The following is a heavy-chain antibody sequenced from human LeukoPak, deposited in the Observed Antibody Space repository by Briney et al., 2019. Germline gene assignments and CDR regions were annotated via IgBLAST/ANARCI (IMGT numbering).Heavy chain of an antibody. D-gene: IGHD3-3*01. CDR3: ARDAITSTPRFLESSNWFDP. CDR1: GGSISSSNYF. J-gene: IGHJ5*02. V-gene: IGHV4-39*07. Sequence: KPSETLSLTCTVSGGSISSSNYFWGWIRRPPRKGLEWIGSIYNSGSTYYNPSLKSRVTISVDTSKNQFSLKLSSVTAADTAVYYCARDAITSTPRFLESSNWFDPWGQGTLVTVSS. CDR2: IYNSGST.